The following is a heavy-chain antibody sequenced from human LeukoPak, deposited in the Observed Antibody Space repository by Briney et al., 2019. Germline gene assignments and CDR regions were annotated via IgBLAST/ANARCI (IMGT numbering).Heavy chain of an antibody. V-gene: IGHV3-30*02. J-gene: IGHJ6*03. CDR3: AKDRYGSGSRYYYMDV. D-gene: IGHD3-10*01. CDR2: IRYDGSNK. Sequence: GGSLRLSCAASGFTFSSYEMNWVRQAPGKGLEWVAFIRYDGSNKYYADSVKGRFTISRDNSKNTLYLQMNSLRAEDTAVYYCAKDRYGSGSRYYYMDVWGKGTTVTVSS. CDR1: GFTFSSYE.